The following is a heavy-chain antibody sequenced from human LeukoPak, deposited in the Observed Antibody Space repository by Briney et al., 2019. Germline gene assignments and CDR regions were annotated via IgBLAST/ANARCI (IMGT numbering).Heavy chain of an antibody. CDR2: IYYSGST. CDR1: GGFVSSDY. D-gene: IGHD4/OR15-4a*01. Sequence: PSETLSLTCTVSGGFVSSDYWSWIRQPPGKGLEWIGYIYYSGSTNYNPSLKSRVTISEDTSKNQFSLKLTSVTAADTAVYYCARGGARLYGMDVWGQGTTVTVSS. CDR3: ARGGARLYGMDV. V-gene: IGHV4-59*02. J-gene: IGHJ6*02.